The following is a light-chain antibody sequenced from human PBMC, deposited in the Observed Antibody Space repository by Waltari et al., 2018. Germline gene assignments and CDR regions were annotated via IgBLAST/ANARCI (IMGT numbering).Light chain of an antibody. CDR3: QAWDSSAAGV. V-gene: IGLV3-1*01. Sequence: SYELTQPPSVSVSPGQTATITCSGDELGDKYVCWYQQKPGQSPVLVIYQDSWRPSGIPERCSGSNSGNTATLTISGTQAMDEADYYCQAWDSSAAGVFGPGTKVTVL. J-gene: IGLJ1*01. CDR2: QDS. CDR1: ELGDKY.